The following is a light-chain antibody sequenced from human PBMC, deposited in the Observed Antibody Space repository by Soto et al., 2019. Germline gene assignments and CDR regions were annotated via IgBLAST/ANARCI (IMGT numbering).Light chain of an antibody. J-gene: IGKJ2*01. CDR2: AAS. CDR3: QQSFSSPRT. Sequence: DIQMTQSPSSLSASVGDRVTITCRASQSIRHYLNWYQQKPGKAPNLLIYAASNLQSGVPSRFSGGGYGTDFTLTISSLQPEDFATYDCQQSFSSPRTFGQGTKLEI. V-gene: IGKV1-39*01. CDR1: QSIRHY.